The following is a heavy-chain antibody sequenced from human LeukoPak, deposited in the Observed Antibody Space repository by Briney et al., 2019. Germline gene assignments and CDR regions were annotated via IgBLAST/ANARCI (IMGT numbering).Heavy chain of an antibody. CDR3: ARVIYYHYYYMDV. CDR1: GFTFNYNG. CDR2: INRDSYI. V-gene: IGHV3-21*01. Sequence: PGGTLRLSCAASGFTFNYNGMNWVRQAPGKGLEWVSSINRDSYIYYADSVKGRFTISRDNAKNSLFLQMNSLGAEDTAVYYCARVIYYHYYYMDVWGKGTTVTVSS. J-gene: IGHJ6*03.